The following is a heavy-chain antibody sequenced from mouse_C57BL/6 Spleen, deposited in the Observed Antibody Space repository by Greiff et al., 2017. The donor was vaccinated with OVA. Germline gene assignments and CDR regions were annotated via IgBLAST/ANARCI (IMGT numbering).Heavy chain of an antibody. V-gene: IGHV8-12*01. D-gene: IGHD2-5*01. Sequence: QVTLKESGPGILQSSQTLSLTCSFSGFSLSTSGMGVSWIRQPSGKGLEWLAHIYWDDDKRYNPSLKSRLTISKDTSRNQVFLKITSVDTADTATYYCARKNSNYVDYYAMDYWGQGTSVTVSS. CDR1: GFSLSTSGMG. J-gene: IGHJ4*01. CDR2: IYWDDDK. CDR3: ARKNSNYVDYYAMDY.